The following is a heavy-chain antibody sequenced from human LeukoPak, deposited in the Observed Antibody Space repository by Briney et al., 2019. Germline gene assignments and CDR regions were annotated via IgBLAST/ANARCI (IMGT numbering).Heavy chain of an antibody. J-gene: IGHJ4*02. V-gene: IGHV4-39*01. CDR1: GGSISSSSYY. CDR2: IYYSGST. CDR3: ARRPKVVAVHGTTGQWLVQPYYFDY. D-gene: IGHD6-19*01. Sequence: PSEALSLTCTVSGGSISSSSYYWGWIRQPPGTGLMWIGSIYYSGSTYYNPSLKSRVTISVDTSKNQFSLKLNSVTAADTAVYYCARRPKVVAVHGTTGQWLVQPYYFDYWGQGTLVTVSS.